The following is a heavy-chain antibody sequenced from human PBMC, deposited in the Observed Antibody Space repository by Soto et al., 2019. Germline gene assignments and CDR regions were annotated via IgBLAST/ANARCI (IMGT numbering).Heavy chain of an antibody. CDR3: TKQKGDGPTASGMDV. CDR2: AYYRSQWYY. J-gene: IGHJ6*02. V-gene: IGHV6-1*01. CDR1: GDSVSSNSAA. D-gene: IGHD2-21*02. Sequence: SRTCAVSGDSVSSNSAASKWIKKSPSRGLEWLGRAYYRSQWYYDSAVSVRRRITVIPDTSKNQFSLLLNSVTHEDTAVYYCTKQKGDGPTASGMDVWCQGTTVTVS.